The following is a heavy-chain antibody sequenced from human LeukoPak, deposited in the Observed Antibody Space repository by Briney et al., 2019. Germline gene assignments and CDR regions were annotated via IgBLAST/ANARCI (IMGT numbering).Heavy chain of an antibody. CDR2: IYPGDSDT. CDR3: TRHRNSLTDY. J-gene: IGHJ4*01. V-gene: IGHV5-51*01. D-gene: IGHD2/OR15-2a*01. CDR1: GYSFTSYW. Sequence: RGESLKVSCKGSGYSFTSYWIGWGRQMPGEGMEWKGIIYPGDSDTRYSPSFQGHVTISADKSISTATLQSSALKSPATTVYYCTRHRNSLTDYCGHGNLVTVSS.